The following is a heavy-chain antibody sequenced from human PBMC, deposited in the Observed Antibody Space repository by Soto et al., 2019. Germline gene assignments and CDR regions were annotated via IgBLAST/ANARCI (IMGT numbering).Heavy chain of an antibody. CDR3: ASFPYDENPGWFDP. CDR1: GFTFSDYY. CDR2: ISSSGSTI. D-gene: IGHD5-12*01. J-gene: IGHJ5*02. V-gene: IGHV3-11*01. Sequence: PGGSLRLSCAASGFTFSDYYMSWIRQAPGKGLEWVSYISSSGSTIYYADSVKGRFTISRDNAKNSLYLQMNSLRAEDTAVYYCASFPYDENPGWFDPWGQGTLVTVSS.